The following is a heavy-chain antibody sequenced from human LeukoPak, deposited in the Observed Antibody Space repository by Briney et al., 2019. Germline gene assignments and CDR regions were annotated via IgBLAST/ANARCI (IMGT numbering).Heavy chain of an antibody. D-gene: IGHD3-22*01. Sequence: PSETLSLTCTVSGYSISSGYYWGWIRQPPGKGLEWIGTIYHSGRTYYNPSLKSRVTISVDTSKNQFSLKLIYVTAADTAVYYCAREGDYYDRSGFRRRDLDYWGQGTLVTVSS. V-gene: IGHV4-38-2*02. CDR1: GYSISSGYY. J-gene: IGHJ4*02. CDR3: AREGDYYDRSGFRRRDLDY. CDR2: IYHSGRT.